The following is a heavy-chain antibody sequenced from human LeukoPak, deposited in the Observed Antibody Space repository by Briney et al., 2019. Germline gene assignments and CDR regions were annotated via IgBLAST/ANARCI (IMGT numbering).Heavy chain of an antibody. D-gene: IGHD5-18*01. Sequence: PSETLSLTCTVSGGSISSYYWGWIRQPPGKGLEWIGEINHNGSTNYNPSLKSRVTISVVTSKNQFSLKLSSVTAADTAVYYCAKGPDTVMGFDYWGQGNLVNVSS. CDR1: GGSISSYY. CDR2: INHNGST. CDR3: AKGPDTVMGFDY. V-gene: IGHV4-34*01. J-gene: IGHJ4*02.